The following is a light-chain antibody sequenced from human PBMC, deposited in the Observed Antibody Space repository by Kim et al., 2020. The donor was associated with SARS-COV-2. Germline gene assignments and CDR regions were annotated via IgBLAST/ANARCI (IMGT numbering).Light chain of an antibody. Sequence: VSQGQTPGITCSGDKLGDKYACWYQQKPGQSPVLVIYQDSKRPSGIPERFSGSNSGNTATLTISGTQAMDEADYYCQAWDSSTVVFGGGTQLTVL. CDR2: QDS. CDR3: QAWDSSTVV. V-gene: IGLV3-1*01. J-gene: IGLJ2*01. CDR1: KLGDKY.